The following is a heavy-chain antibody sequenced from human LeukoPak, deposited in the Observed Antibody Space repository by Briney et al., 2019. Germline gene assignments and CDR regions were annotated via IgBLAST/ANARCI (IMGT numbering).Heavy chain of an antibody. CDR3: ARVSYNWYYFDF. Sequence: GGSLRLSCAASGFTFSDHYVDWVRQAPGKGLEWVGHTKNKAHGYTTEYAASVEGRFTISRDDSKNSLYLQMNSLKTEDTAVYFCARVSYNWYYFDFWGQGTLVTVSS. V-gene: IGHV3-72*01. D-gene: IGHD1-1*01. CDR1: GFTFSDHY. CDR2: TKNKAHGYTT. J-gene: IGHJ4*02.